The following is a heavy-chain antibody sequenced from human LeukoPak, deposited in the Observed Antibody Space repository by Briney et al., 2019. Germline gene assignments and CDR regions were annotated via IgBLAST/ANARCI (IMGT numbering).Heavy chain of an antibody. Sequence: GGSLRLSCAASGFTFRSYSMNWVRQAPGKGLGWVSSISSSSSYIYYADSVKGRFTISRDNAKNSLYLQMNSLRAEDTAVYYCATATTVTRVGYWGQGTLVTVSS. CDR3: ATATTVTRVGY. D-gene: IGHD4-17*01. CDR1: GFTFRSYS. V-gene: IGHV3-21*01. J-gene: IGHJ4*02. CDR2: ISSSSSYI.